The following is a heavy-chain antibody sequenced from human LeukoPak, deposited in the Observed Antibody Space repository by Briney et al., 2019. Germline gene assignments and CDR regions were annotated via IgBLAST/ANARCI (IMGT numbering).Heavy chain of an antibody. CDR1: GFTFSSYA. J-gene: IGHJ4*02. V-gene: IGHV3-23*01. CDR3: AKGYYDYVWGSYYFDY. CDR2: ISGSGGST. Sequence: GGSLRLSCAAYGFTFSSYAMSWVRQAPGKGLEGVSAISGSGGSTYYADSVKGRFTIARDNSRDTLYLQMNSLRAEDTAVYYCAKGYYDYVWGSYYFDYWGQGTLVTVSS. D-gene: IGHD3-16*01.